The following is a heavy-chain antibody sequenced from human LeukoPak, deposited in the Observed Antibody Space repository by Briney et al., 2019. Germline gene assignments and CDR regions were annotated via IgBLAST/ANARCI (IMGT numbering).Heavy chain of an antibody. Sequence: PGGSLRLSCAASGFSFSSYAMHWVRQAPGKGLEWVAIISYDGSNKYYADSVKGRFTISRDNSKNTLYLQMNSLRAEDTAVYYCAKEKSQSGSYLNFDYWGQGTLVTVSS. CDR1: GFSFSSYA. J-gene: IGHJ4*02. CDR3: AKEKSQSGSYLNFDY. CDR2: ISYDGSNK. D-gene: IGHD1-26*01. V-gene: IGHV3-30*18.